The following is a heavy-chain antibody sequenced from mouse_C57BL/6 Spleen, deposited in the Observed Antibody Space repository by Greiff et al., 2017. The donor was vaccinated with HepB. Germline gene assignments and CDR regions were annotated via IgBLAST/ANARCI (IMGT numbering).Heavy chain of an antibody. D-gene: IGHD1-1*01. Sequence: QVQLKQPGAELVMPGASVKLSCKASGYTFTSYWMHWVKQRPGQGLEWIGEIDPSDSYTNYNQKFKGKSTLTVDKSSSTAYMQLSSLTSEDSAVYYCARRAGRSRGWYFDVWGTGTTVTVSS. V-gene: IGHV1-69*01. CDR1: GYTFTSYW. CDR2: IDPSDSYT. J-gene: IGHJ1*03. CDR3: ARRAGRSRGWYFDV.